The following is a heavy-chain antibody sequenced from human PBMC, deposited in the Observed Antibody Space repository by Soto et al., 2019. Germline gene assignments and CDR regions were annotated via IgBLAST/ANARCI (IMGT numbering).Heavy chain of an antibody. D-gene: IGHD3-3*01. J-gene: IGHJ3*02. CDR3: ARVPRYYDFWSGYYFNNAFDI. V-gene: IGHV4-30-4*01. Sequence: QVQLQESGPGLVKPSQTLSLTCTVSGGSISSGDYYWSWIRQPPGKGLEWIGYIYYSGSTYYNPSLKSRVTRSVNTSKNQSSLKLSSVTAADTAVYYCARVPRYYDFWSGYYFNNAFDIWGQGTMVTVSS. CDR2: IYYSGST. CDR1: GGSISSGDYY.